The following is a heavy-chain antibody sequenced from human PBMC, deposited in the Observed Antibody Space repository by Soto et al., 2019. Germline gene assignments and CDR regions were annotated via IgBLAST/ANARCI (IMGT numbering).Heavy chain of an antibody. CDR3: AKGPRRYCSGGSCTVFDY. V-gene: IGHV3-9*01. CDR1: GFTFDDYA. D-gene: IGHD2-15*01. J-gene: IGHJ4*02. CDR2: ISWNSGSI. Sequence: EVQLVESGGGLVQPGRSLRLSCAASGFTFDDYAMHWVRQAPGKGLVWVSGISWNSGSIGYADSVKGRFTISRDNAKNSLYLQMNSLRAEDTALYYCAKGPRRYCSGGSCTVFDYWGQGTLVTVSS.